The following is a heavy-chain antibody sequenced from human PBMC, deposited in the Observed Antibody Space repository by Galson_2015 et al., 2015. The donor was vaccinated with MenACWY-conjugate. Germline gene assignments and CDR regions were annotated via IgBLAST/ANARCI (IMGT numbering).Heavy chain of an antibody. Sequence: SLRLSCAASGFTFSSYWMHWVRQAPGQGLVWVSRINSDGSSTTYVDSVKDRFTISRDNAKNTLYLQMNSLRAEDTTVYYCARALYSGKAVNNHFDPRGQGTLVTVSS. CDR3: ARALYSGKAVNNHFDP. V-gene: IGHV3-74*01. CDR2: INSDGSST. CDR1: GFTFSSYW. J-gene: IGHJ5*02. D-gene: IGHD3-10*01.